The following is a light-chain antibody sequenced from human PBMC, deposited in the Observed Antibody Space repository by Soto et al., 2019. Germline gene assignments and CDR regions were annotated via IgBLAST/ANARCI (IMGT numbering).Light chain of an antibody. J-gene: IGKJ4*01. CDR1: QNVGGY. V-gene: IGKV3-11*01. CDR3: QQRNSWPLT. CDR2: DAS. Sequence: EIFLTHSPSTRSLSPGESATLSCRAGQNVGGYLAWYQQKPGQAPRLLISDASNRVAGIPARFSGIGSGTHFTRTISSLEPEDFAVYYRQQRNSWPLTFGGGTKVDIK.